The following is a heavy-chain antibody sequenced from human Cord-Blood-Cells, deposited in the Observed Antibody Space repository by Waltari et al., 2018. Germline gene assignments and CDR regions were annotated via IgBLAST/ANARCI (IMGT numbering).Heavy chain of an antibody. J-gene: IGHJ6*02. CDR3: AATAGEQPNYYYYGMDV. Sequence: EVQLVESGGVVVQPGGSLRLSCAASGFTFDDYAMHWVRHAPGTGLEWVSLISWDGGSTYYADSVKGRFTISRDNSKNSLYLQMNSLRAEDTALYYCAATAGEQPNYYYYGMDVWGQGTTVTVSS. D-gene: IGHD3-10*01. CDR1: GFTFDDYA. CDR2: ISWDGGST. V-gene: IGHV3-43D*04.